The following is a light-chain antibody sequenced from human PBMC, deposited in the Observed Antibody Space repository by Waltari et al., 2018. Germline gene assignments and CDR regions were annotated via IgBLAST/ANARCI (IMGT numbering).Light chain of an antibody. V-gene: IGKV1-16*01. CDR1: QGISKF. CDR2: GAS. J-gene: IGKJ4*01. Sequence: DIQMTQSPSPLAASVGERVTITCRRSQGISKFLAWLRQKPGKAPESLTYGASSLQSGVPSRFSGSGSGTDFTLTISSLQPEDFASYYCQQYKTFPLTFGGGTKVEIK. CDR3: QQYKTFPLT.